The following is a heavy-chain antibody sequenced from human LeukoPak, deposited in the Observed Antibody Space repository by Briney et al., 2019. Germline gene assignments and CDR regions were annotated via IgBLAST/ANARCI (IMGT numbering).Heavy chain of an antibody. Sequence: SETLSLTCTVSGGSITGGDFYWSWIRRPPGKGLEWIGYIYFSGSTYYNPSLESRVTLSVDTSKNQFSLKLSSVTAADTAVYYCARGPYTAMVTYPFDYWGQGTLVTVSS. V-gene: IGHV4-30-4*02. CDR2: IYFSGST. J-gene: IGHJ4*02. CDR3: ARGPYTAMVTYPFDY. D-gene: IGHD5-18*01. CDR1: GGSITGGDFY.